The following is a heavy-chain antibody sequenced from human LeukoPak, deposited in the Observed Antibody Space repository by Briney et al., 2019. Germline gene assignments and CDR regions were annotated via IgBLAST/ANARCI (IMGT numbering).Heavy chain of an antibody. CDR3: ARVRLRGLYFDY. V-gene: IGHV3-72*01. Sequence: GRSLRLSCAASGFTFSDHYMDWVRQAPGKGLEWVGRTRNKANSYTTEYAASVKGRFTISRDDSKNSLYLQMNSLKTEDTAVYYCARVRLRGLYFDYWGQGTLVTVSS. D-gene: IGHD4-17*01. J-gene: IGHJ4*02. CDR1: GFTFSDHY. CDR2: TRNKANSYTT.